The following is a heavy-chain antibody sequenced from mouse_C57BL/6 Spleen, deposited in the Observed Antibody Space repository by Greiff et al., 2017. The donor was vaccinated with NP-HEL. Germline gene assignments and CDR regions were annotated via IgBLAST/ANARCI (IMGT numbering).Heavy chain of an antibody. CDR1: GFSLTSYG. V-gene: IGHV2-2*01. CDR3: ARGPGGGLAY. J-gene: IGHJ3*01. Sequence: VQLQQSGPGLVQPSQSLSITCTVSGFSLTSYGVHWVRQSPGKGLEWLGVIWSGGSTDYNAAFISRLSISKDNSKSQVFFKMNSLQADDTAIYYCARGPGGGLAYWGQGTLVTVSA. CDR2: IWSGGST.